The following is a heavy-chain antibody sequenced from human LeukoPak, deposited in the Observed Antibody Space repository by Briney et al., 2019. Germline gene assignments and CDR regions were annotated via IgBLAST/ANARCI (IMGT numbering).Heavy chain of an antibody. CDR2: ISAYNGNT. CDR3: ARGGVLTFYDILTGTHNWFDP. J-gene: IGHJ5*02. D-gene: IGHD3-9*01. V-gene: IGHV1-18*01. Sequence: GASVKVSCKASGYTFTSYGISWVRQAPGQGLEWMGWISAYNGNTNYAQKLQGRVTMTTDTSTSTAYMELRSLRSDDTAVYYCARGGVLTFYDILTGTHNWFDPWGQGTLVTVSS. CDR1: GYTFTSYG.